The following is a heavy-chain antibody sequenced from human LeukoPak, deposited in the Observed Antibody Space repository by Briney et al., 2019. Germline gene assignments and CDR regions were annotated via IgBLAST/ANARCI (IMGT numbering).Heavy chain of an antibody. CDR1: SGSISSYY. D-gene: IGHD3-22*01. CDR3: ARPSTYYYDSSGHGAFDI. Sequence: SETLSLTCSVSSGSISSYYWSWIRQPAGKGLKWIGRIYASGSTNYNPSLKSRVTISVDTSKNQFSLKLSSVTAADTAVYYCARPSTYYYDSSGHGAFDIWGQGTMVTVSS. CDR2: IYASGST. V-gene: IGHV4-4*07. J-gene: IGHJ3*02.